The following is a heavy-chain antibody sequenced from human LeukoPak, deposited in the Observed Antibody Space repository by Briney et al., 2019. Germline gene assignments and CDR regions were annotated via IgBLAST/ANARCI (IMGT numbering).Heavy chain of an antibody. D-gene: IGHD5-18*01. V-gene: IGHV1-8*03. J-gene: IGHJ6*03. CDR1: GGTFSSYA. Sequence: ASVKVSCKASGGTFSSYAISWVRQATGQGLEWMGWMNPNSGNTGYAQKFQGRVTITRNTSISTAYMELSSLRSEDTAVYYCARAAPYSYGSNYYMDVWGKGTTVTVSS. CDR2: MNPNSGNT. CDR3: ARAAPYSYGSNYYMDV.